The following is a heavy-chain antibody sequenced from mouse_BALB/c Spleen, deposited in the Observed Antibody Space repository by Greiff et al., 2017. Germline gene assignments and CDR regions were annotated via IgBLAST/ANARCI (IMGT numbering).Heavy chain of an antibody. CDR2: IWAGGST. D-gene: IGHD1-1*01. CDR1: GFSLTSYG. Sequence: QVQLKESGPGLVAPSQSLSITCTVSGFSLTSYGVHWVRQPPGKGLEWLGVIWAGGSTNYTSALMSRLSISKDNSKSQVFLKMNSLQTDDTAMYSCARGEGITTVLDYAMDYWGQGTSVTVSS. J-gene: IGHJ4*01. CDR3: ARGEGITTVLDYAMDY. V-gene: IGHV2-9*02.